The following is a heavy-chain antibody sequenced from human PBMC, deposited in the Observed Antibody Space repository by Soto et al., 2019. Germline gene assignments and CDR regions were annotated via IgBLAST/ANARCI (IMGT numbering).Heavy chain of an antibody. CDR1: GFAFISYR. CDR3: AREGGNLNWFDP. Sequence: EVQRVEPGGGLVQPGGSLRLSCAASGFAFISYRRTWFRQAPGKGLEWVSNISSSSSTIYYADSVKGRFTRSRDKAKNSLYLQMNSLRDEDTAVYYCAREGGNLNWFDPWGQGTLVTVSS. D-gene: IGHD1-26*01. CDR2: ISSSSSTI. J-gene: IGHJ5*02. V-gene: IGHV3-48*02.